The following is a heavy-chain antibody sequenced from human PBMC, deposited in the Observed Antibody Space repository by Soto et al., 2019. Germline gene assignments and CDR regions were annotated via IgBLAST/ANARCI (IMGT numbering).Heavy chain of an antibody. J-gene: IGHJ5*02. D-gene: IGHD2-15*01. Sequence: QVQLVQAGAEVKKPGSSVKVSCKSSGGTFSSYAFSWVRQAPGQGLEWMGGIIPMFGTANYAQKFQGRVTITPAASTRTAYMELSSLRFEHTAVYYRARDSLVVVAATPRWFDPWGQGTLVTVSS. CDR3: ARDSLVVVAATPRWFDP. CDR1: GGTFSSYA. CDR2: IIPMFGTA. V-gene: IGHV1-69*01.